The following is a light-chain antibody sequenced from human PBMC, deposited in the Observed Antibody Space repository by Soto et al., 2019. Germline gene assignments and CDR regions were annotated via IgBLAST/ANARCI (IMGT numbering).Light chain of an antibody. CDR1: QTVTNNH. V-gene: IGKV3-20*01. Sequence: EIVLTQSPDTLSLSPGGRATLSCRASQTVTNNHLAWYQQKPGQAPRLLIYYVSLRATGIPDRFSGSGSGTHFTPTITILEPVDFSVYYCQQYGSLPSWTFGLGTRVETK. CDR2: YVS. J-gene: IGKJ1*01. CDR3: QQYGSLPSWT.